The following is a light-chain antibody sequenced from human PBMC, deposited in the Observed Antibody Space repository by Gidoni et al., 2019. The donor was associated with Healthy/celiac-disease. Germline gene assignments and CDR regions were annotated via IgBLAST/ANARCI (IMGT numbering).Light chain of an antibody. V-gene: IGKV3-11*01. CDR2: DAS. CDR1: KSVSSY. Sequence: EIVLTQSPATLSLSPGERAPLSCRASKSVSSYLAWYQQKPGQAPRLLIYDASNRATGIPARFSGSGSETDFTLTISSLEPEDFAVYYCQQRSNPLTFGGGTKVEIK. CDR3: QQRSNPLT. J-gene: IGKJ4*01.